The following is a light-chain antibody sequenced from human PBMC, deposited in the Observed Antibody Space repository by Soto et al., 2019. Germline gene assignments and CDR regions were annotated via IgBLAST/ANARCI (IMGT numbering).Light chain of an antibody. J-gene: IGKJ2*01. V-gene: IGKV1-33*01. CDR1: QDISNY. CDR2: DAS. Sequence: DIQMTQSPSSLSASVGDRVTITCQASQDISNYLNWYQQKPGKAPKLLIYDASNLETGVPSRFSGSGSGTDFTFTISSLQPKDIATYYYQQYDNLPYTFGQGTKLEIK. CDR3: QQYDNLPYT.